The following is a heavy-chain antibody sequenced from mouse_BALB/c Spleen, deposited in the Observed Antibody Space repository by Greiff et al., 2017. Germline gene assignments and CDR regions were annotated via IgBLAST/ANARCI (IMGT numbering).Heavy chain of an antibody. CDR2: ISSGGGST. V-gene: IGHV5-12-1*01. Sequence: EVHLVESGGGLVKPGGSLKLSCAASGFAFSSYDMSWVRQTPEKRLEWVAYISSGGGSTYYPDTVKGRFTISRDNAKNTLYLQMSSLKSEDTAMYYCARRIYDGYYDAMDYWGQGTSVTVSS. J-gene: IGHJ4*01. D-gene: IGHD2-3*01. CDR3: ARRIYDGYYDAMDY. CDR1: GFAFSSYD.